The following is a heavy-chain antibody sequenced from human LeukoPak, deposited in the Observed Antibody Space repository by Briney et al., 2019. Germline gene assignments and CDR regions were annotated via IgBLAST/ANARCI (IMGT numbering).Heavy chain of an antibody. J-gene: IGHJ4*02. CDR3: ARGVVATITHFDY. D-gene: IGHD5-12*01. CDR1: GDSITNSNYH. CDR2: VFYNGGP. V-gene: IGHV4-39*02. Sequence: PSETLSLTCTASGDSITNSNYHWGWVRQSPGRGLEWLGIVFYNGGPYYNPSIKSRVVGSVDTNKNHFSLTLNAVTGADTAVYYCARGVVATITHFDYWGQGTLVTVSS.